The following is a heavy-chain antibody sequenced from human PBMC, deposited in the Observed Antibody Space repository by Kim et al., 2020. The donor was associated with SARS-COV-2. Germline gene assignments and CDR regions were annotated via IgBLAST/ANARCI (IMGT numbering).Heavy chain of an antibody. V-gene: IGHV1-24*01. CDR3: ATGYSYSPVDY. CDR2: T. Sequence: TIYAQKFQGRVTMTEDTSTDTAYMELSSLRSEDTAVYYCATGYSYSPVDYWGQGTLVTVSS. D-gene: IGHD5-18*01. J-gene: IGHJ4*02.